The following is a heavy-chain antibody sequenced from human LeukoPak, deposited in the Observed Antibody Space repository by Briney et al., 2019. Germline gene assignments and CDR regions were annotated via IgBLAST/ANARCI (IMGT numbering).Heavy chain of an antibody. CDR2: ISAYNGNT. Sequence: ASVKVSCKASGYTFTSYGISWVRQAPGQGLEWMGRISAYNGNTNYAQKLQGRVTMTTDTSTSTAYMELRGLRSDDTAVYYCARIAAAGTHWFDPWGQGTLVTVSS. CDR3: ARIAAAGTHWFDP. J-gene: IGHJ5*02. V-gene: IGHV1-18*01. CDR1: GYTFTSYG. D-gene: IGHD6-13*01.